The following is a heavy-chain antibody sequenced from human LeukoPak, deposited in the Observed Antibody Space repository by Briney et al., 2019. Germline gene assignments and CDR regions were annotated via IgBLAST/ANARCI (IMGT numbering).Heavy chain of an antibody. D-gene: IGHD6-19*01. J-gene: IGHJ4*01. V-gene: IGHV3-23*01. CDR1: GFPFSKSA. Sequence: LPGGSLRLSCAASGFPFSKSAMSWVRQAPGKGMEWVSTLSGSGITTYYAHSVKGRFTISRDNSKNTLYLQMKSLRAEDTAVYYCAKGIYSSGWSYFDYWGHGTLVTVSS. CDR3: AKGIYSSGWSYFDY. CDR2: LSGSGITT.